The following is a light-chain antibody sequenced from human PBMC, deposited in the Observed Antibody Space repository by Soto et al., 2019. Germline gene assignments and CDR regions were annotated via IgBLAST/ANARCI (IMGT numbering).Light chain of an antibody. V-gene: IGLV4-69*01. CDR3: QTWGTGIQGV. Sequence: QSVLTQSPSASASLGASVKLTCTLSSGHSSYAIAWHQQQPEKGPRYLMKLNSDGSHSKGDGIPDRFSGSSSGAERYLTMSSLQAEDEADYYCQTWGTGIQGVFGGGTKLTVL. J-gene: IGLJ3*02. CDR1: SGHSSYA. CDR2: LNSDGSH.